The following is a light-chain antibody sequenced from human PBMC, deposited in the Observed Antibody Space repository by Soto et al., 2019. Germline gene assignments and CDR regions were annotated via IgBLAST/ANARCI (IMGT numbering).Light chain of an antibody. J-gene: IGKJ1*01. CDR2: DAS. V-gene: IGKV1-33*01. CDR1: RDISSN. CDR3: QQYDSLPRT. Sequence: DIQMTQSPSSLSASVGDRVTITCQASRDISSNLNWYQQKPGKAPKLLIYDASNLETGVPSRFSGSGSGTDFTFTISSLQPEDIATYYCQQYDSLPRTFGQGTKVDIK.